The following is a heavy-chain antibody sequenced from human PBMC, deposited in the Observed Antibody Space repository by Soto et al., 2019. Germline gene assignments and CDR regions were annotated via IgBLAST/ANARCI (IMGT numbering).Heavy chain of an antibody. V-gene: IGHV5-10-1*01. J-gene: IGHJ4*02. D-gene: IGHD3-22*01. Sequence: GESLKISCKGSGYSFAGYWITWVRQKPGKGLEWMGRIGPSDSQTYYSPSFRGHVTISVTKSITTVFLQWSSLRASDTAMYYCARQIYDSDTGPNFQYYFDSWGQGTPGHRLL. CDR1: GYSFAGYW. CDR3: ARQIYDSDTGPNFQYYFDS. CDR2: IGPSDSQT.